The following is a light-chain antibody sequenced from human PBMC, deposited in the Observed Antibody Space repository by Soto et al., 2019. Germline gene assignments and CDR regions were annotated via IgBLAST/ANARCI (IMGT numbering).Light chain of an antibody. CDR2: DAS. J-gene: IGKJ3*01. Sequence: IVCTQSPATLSLSPGERATLSCRASQSVSSYLAWYQQKPGQAPRLLIYDASNRATGIPARFSGSGSGTDFTLTISSLAPEDFAVYYCQQRSNWPLTFGPGTKVDIK. CDR3: QQRSNWPLT. V-gene: IGKV3-11*01. CDR1: QSVSSY.